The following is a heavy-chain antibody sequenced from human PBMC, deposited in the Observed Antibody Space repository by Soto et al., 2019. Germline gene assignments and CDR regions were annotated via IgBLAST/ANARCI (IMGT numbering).Heavy chain of an antibody. J-gene: IGHJ4*02. CDR3: AREYLQSRIAAAGDYFDY. V-gene: IGHV2-70*11. CDR2: LDWDDDK. D-gene: IGHD6-13*01. Sequence: SGPTLVNPTQTLTLTCTFSGFSLSTSGMCVSWIRQPPGKALEWLARLDWDDDKYYSTSLKNRLTISKDTSKNQGVLTVTNMDPVDTATYYFAREYLQSRIAAAGDYFDYWGQGTLVTGSS. CDR1: GFSLSTSGMC.